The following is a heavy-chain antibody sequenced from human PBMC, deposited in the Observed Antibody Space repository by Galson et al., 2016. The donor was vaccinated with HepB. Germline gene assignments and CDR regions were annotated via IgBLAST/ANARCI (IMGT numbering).Heavy chain of an antibody. V-gene: IGHV2-5*02. CDR3: ARLDYRGRNGLWDFDD. J-gene: IGHJ4*02. Sequence: PALVKPTQTLTLTRTFSGFSLPSSKVAVGWIRQPPGKALEWLALIYWDNERRYRPSLKSRVTITMDTSKNQVVLAMTNLDPVDTATYYCARLDYRGRNGLWDFDDWGQGTLVTVSS. CDR1: GFSLPSSKVA. CDR2: IYWDNER. D-gene: IGHD4-23*01.